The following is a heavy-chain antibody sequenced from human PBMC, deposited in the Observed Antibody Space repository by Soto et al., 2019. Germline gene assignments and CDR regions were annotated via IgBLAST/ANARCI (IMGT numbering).Heavy chain of an antibody. J-gene: IGHJ4*02. CDR2: INPSDSDT. CDR3: ARKTGAQGPMDY. Sequence: EVQLVQSGAEVKKPGESLKICCKGSGYSFTNYWIGWVRQMPGNGLEWMGIINPSDSDTRYSPSFQVQVTISVDKSISYAYLQSSSLKASDTAIYYCARKTGAQGPMDYWGQGTLVTVSS. V-gene: IGHV5-51*03. D-gene: IGHD1-1*01. CDR1: GYSFTNYW.